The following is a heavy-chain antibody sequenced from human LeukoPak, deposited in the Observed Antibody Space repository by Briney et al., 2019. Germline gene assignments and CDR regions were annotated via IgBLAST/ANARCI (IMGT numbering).Heavy chain of an antibody. Sequence: PSQTLTLTCTVSGGSISSGDYYWTWIRQPPGKGLEWIGYIYYSGTTYYNPSLKSRVTISVDTSKNQFSLRLNSVSAADTAVYYCASYDGTAAAGYFDYWGQGTLVTVSS. V-gene: IGHV4-30-4*01. J-gene: IGHJ4*02. D-gene: IGHD6-13*01. CDR2: IYYSGTT. CDR1: GGSISSGDYY. CDR3: ASYDGTAAAGYFDY.